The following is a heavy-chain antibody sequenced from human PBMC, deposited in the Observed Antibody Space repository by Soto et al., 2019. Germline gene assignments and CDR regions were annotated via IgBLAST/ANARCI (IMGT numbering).Heavy chain of an antibody. CDR1: VYRFTSYC. J-gene: IGHJ6*02. D-gene: IGHD5-18*01. CDR3: ARLQGSMDTAMVRYYYYGMDV. Sequence: GESLNVSCNVSVYRFTSYCIGWVRQMPGKGLEWMGIIYPGDSDTRYSPSFQGQVTISADKSISTAYLQWSSLKASDTATYYCARLQGSMDTAMVRYYYYGMDVCRQGTTVTVSS. V-gene: IGHV5-51*01. CDR2: IYPGDSDT.